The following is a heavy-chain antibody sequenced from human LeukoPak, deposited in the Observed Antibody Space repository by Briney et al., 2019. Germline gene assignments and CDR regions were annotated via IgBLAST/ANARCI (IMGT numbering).Heavy chain of an antibody. CDR1: GGSISSDNW. CDR2: IYHSGST. J-gene: IGHJ4*02. D-gene: IGHD4-17*01. V-gene: IGHV4-4*02. CDR3: ARRTRLYGDSEKYFDY. Sequence: KASETLSLTCTVSGGSISSDNWWSWVRQPPGKGLEWIGEIYHSGSTNYNPSLKSRVTISVDKSKNQFSLKLSSVTAADTAVFYCARRTRLYGDSEKYFDYWGQGTLVTVSS.